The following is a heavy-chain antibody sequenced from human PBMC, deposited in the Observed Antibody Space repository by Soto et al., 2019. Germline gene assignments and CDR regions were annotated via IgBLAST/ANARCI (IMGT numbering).Heavy chain of an antibody. CDR2: IIPILDIT. D-gene: IGHD5-12*01. CDR1: GYTFTSYH. CDR3: ARDSPIGSTFSGHDDIDS. J-gene: IGHJ4*02. Sequence: SVKVSCKASGYTFTSYHMHWVRQAPGQGLEWMGRIIPILDITNYAQKYQGRVTITADKSTTTAYMEVSSLSSEDTAVYYCARDSPIGSTFSGHDDIDSWGQGTLVTVSS. V-gene: IGHV1-69*04.